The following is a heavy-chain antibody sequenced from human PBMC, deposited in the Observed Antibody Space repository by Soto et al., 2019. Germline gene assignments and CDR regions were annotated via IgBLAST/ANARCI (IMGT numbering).Heavy chain of an antibody. CDR2: IYYSGST. Sequence: PSETLSITCTVAGGAISSYYWSWIRQPPGKGLEWIGYIYYSGSTNYNPSLKSRVTISVDTSKNQFSLKLSSVTAADTAVYYCARRYGGTLDCWGQGTLVTVSS. D-gene: IGHD4-17*01. J-gene: IGHJ4*02. CDR3: ARRYGGTLDC. V-gene: IGHV4-59*08. CDR1: GGAISSYY.